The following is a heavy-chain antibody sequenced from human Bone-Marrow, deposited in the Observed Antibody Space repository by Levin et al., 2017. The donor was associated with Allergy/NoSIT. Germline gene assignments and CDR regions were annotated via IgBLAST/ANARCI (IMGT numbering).Heavy chain of an antibody. CDR3: ARVLATTYYALDV. CDR2: IYARDSDT. V-gene: IGHV5-51*03. Sequence: GASVKVSCKASGYTFTNYWTAWVRQMPGKGLEWMGIIYARDSDTKYNPSFQGQVTISADKSITTAYLQWDSLKASDTAIYYCARVLATTYYALDVWGQGTAVTVTS. CDR1: GYTFTNYW. J-gene: IGHJ6*02. D-gene: IGHD1-14*01.